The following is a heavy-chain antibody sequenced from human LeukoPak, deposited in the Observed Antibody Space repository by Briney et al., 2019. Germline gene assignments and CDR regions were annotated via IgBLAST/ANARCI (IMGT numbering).Heavy chain of an antibody. D-gene: IGHD3-16*01. CDR3: ANIGSSTFGSTGC. CDR1: GFTFSTYG. CDR2: VSNSGDTT. J-gene: IGHJ4*02. Sequence: PGGSLRLTCVASGFTFSTYGMIWVRQAPGKGPEWVSLVSNSGDTTNYADSVKARFTISRDNSKNTLYLQMDSLRAEDTAAYYCANIGSSTFGSTGCWGQGTLVTVSS. V-gene: IGHV3-23*01.